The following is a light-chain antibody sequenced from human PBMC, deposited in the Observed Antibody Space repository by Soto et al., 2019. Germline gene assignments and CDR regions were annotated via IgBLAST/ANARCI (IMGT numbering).Light chain of an antibody. Sequence: QSALPQPASVSGSPGQSITISCTGTSSEVGGYKYVSWYQHHPGKAPKLMIYEVSNRPSGVSNRFSGSKSGNTASLTISGLQPEDEADYYCYSHTRTNTRVFGGGTTLTVL. CDR1: SSEVGGYKY. J-gene: IGLJ2*01. CDR3: YSHTRTNTRV. V-gene: IGLV2-14*01. CDR2: EVS.